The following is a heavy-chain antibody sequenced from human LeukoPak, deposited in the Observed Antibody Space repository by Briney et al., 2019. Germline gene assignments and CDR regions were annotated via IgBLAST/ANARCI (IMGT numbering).Heavy chain of an antibody. D-gene: IGHD2-15*01. CDR2: INHSGST. Sequence: PSETLSLTCAVYGESFSAYYWSWIRQPPGKGLEWIGEINHSGSTNYNPSLKSRVTISVDTSKNQFSLKLSSVTAADTAVYYCARGSDLGRGIDYWGQGTLVTVSS. J-gene: IGHJ4*02. CDR1: GESFSAYY. V-gene: IGHV4-34*01. CDR3: ARGSDLGRGIDY.